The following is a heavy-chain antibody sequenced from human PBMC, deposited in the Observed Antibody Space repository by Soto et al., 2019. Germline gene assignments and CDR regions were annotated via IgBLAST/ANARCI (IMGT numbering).Heavy chain of an antibody. CDR3: ARDREYYYGSGTKSNWFDP. CDR2: IIPVLRRA. CDR1: GGTFSSFT. D-gene: IGHD3-10*01. J-gene: IGHJ5*02. Sequence: QVQLVQSGAEVKKPGSSVKVSCKASGGTFSSFTISWVRQAPGQGLEWMGRIIPVLRRANYAQKFQGRGTITAAKSRSTAYMELGSLRSEDTAVYYCARDREYYYGSGTKSNWFDPWGQGTLVTVSS. V-gene: IGHV1-69*08.